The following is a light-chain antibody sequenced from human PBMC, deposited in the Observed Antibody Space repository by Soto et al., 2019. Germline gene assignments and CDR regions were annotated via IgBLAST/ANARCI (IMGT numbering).Light chain of an antibody. Sequence: DIQMTQSPSTLSASVGDRVTITCRASQSIKNGLAWYQQKPGEAPKLLIYKASTLESGVPSRFSGSGSGTEFTLTISCLQPDDVATYYCQQYNSYSQFTFGPGTKFDIK. CDR2: KAS. CDR1: QSIKNG. J-gene: IGKJ3*01. V-gene: IGKV1-5*03. CDR3: QQYNSYSQFT.